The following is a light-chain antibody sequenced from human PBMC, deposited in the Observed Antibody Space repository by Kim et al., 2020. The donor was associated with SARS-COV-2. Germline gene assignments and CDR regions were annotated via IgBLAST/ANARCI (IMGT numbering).Light chain of an antibody. V-gene: IGLV3-9*01. J-gene: IGLJ1*01. CDR2: RDS. CDR1: NIGSKS. CDR3: QAWDSGTVV. Sequence: SYELTQPLSVSVALGQTARITCVEHNIGSKSVHWYQQRPGQAPVLVIYRDSNRPSGIPERFSASNSGKTATLTISRAQAGDEADYHCQAWDSGTVVFGTGTKVTVL.